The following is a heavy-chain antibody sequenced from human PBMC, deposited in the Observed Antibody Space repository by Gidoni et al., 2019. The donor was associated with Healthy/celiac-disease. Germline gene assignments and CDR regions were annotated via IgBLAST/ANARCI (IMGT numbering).Heavy chain of an antibody. J-gene: IGHJ4*02. CDR2: ISSSGDST. CDR1: GFTFSSYA. CDR3: AKGPKYYFDY. V-gene: IGHV3-23*01. Sequence: EALLLESGGGLVQPGGSLRLACAASGFTFSSYAMSWVRQAPGKGLEWVSAISSSGDSTSYTDSVKGRFTISRDNSKNTLYLQMNSLRAEDTAVYYCAKGPKYYFDYWGQGTLVTVSS.